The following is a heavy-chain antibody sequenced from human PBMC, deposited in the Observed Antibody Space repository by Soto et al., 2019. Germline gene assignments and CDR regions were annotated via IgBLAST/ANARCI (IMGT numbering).Heavy chain of an antibody. CDR3: AKDPSTGYADH. CDR1: AFIFSDYA. CDR2: ISRDAANT. V-gene: IGHV3-23*01. Sequence: GGSLRLSCAASAFIFSDYAMTWVRQAPGKGLEWVSTISRDAANTHYADSVKGRFTISRDNSKNTLYLQMRSLRGEDTALYYCAKDPSTGYADHWGQGTLVTVSS. J-gene: IGHJ4*02. D-gene: IGHD3-9*01.